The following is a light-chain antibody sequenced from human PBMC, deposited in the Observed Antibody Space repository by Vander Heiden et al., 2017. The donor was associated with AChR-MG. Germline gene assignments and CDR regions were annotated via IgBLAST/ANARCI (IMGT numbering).Light chain of an antibody. J-gene: IGKJ5*01. CDR3: RQRSNWPPIT. Sequence: TVLTQPQATLSLSPGERATLSCRASQSVNSYLAWYHQKPGRAPRLLIYDASNRATSIPARFSGSGSGTDFTLTISSLEPEDFAVYYCRQRSNWPPITFGRGTRLEIK. V-gene: IGKV3-11*01. CDR1: QSVNSY. CDR2: DAS.